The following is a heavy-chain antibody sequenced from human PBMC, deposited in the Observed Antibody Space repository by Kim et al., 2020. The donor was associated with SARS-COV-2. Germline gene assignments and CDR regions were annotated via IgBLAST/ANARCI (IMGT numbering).Heavy chain of an antibody. V-gene: IGHV1-18*01. CDR2: ISAYNGNT. CDR1: GYTFTSYG. D-gene: IGHD3-10*01. Sequence: ASVKVSCKASGYTFTSYGISWVRQAPGQGLEWMGWISAYNGNTNYAQKLQGRVTMTTDTSTSTAYMELRSLRSDDTAVYYCARDYYYGSGSRGIPYGMDVWGQGTTVTVSS. J-gene: IGHJ6*02. CDR3: ARDYYYGSGSRGIPYGMDV.